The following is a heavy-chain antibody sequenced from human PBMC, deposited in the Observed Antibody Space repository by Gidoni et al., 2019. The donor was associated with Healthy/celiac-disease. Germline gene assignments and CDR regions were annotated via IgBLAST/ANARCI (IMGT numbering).Heavy chain of an antibody. Sequence: EVQLLESGGGLVKPGGSLRLSCAASAFTFSSYAMIWVRQAPGKGLEWVSAISGSGGSTYYADSVKGRFTISRNNSKNTLYLQMNSLRAEDTAVYYCAKEVNWYFDLWGRGTLVTVSS. CDR3: AKEVNWYFDL. CDR1: AFTFSSYA. V-gene: IGHV3-23*01. CDR2: ISGSGGST. J-gene: IGHJ2*01.